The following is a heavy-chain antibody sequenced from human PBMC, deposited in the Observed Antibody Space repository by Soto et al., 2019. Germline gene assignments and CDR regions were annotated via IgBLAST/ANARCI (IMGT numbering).Heavy chain of an antibody. CDR1: GFTFSSYA. D-gene: IGHD5-18*01. Sequence: EVQLLESGGGLVQPGGSLRLSCAASGFTFSSYAMSWAARPPGKGRRWAQAISGSGGSTYYADSVKGRFTISRDNSKNTLYLQMNSLRAEDTAVYYCAKGSSYGYYVSYYYGMDVWGQGTTVTVSS. J-gene: IGHJ6*02. CDR3: AKGSSYGYYVSYYYGMDV. V-gene: IGHV3-23*01. CDR2: ISGSGGST.